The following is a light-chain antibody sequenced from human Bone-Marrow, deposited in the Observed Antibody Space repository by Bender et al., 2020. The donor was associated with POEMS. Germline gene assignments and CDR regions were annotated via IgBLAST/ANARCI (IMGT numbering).Light chain of an antibody. CDR3: CSYAGYYTV. V-gene: IGLV2-11*01. CDR1: NSDVGAYNF. CDR2: DVN. Sequence: QSALTQPASVSASPGQSVTISCTGSNSDVGAYNFVSWYQQHPDKAPKLIIYDVNERPSGVPDRFSGSKSGNTASLTISGLQAEDEADYYCCSYAGYYTVFGGGTELTVL. J-gene: IGLJ3*02.